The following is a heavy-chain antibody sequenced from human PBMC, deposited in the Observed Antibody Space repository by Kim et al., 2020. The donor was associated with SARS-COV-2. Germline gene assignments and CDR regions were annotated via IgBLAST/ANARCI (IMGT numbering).Heavy chain of an antibody. V-gene: IGHV3-15*01. CDR2: IKSKSDGGAT. CDR1: GFTFTNAW. CDR3: TRGGMGGTYFPA. D-gene: IGHD1-26*01. Sequence: GGSLRLSCAASGFTFTNAWMSWVRQAPGKGLEWVGRIKSKSDGGATDYGAPVKGRFTILRDDSKNTLSLQMNSLKIEDTAVYYCTRGGMGGTYFPAWGQGTLVTVSS. J-gene: IGHJ5*02.